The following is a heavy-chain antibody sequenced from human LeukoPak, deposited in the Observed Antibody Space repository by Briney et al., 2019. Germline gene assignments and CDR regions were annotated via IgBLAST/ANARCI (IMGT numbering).Heavy chain of an antibody. CDR1: GGSINSRTYY. CDR2: IYYSGST. Sequence: PSETLSLTCTVSGGSINSRTYYWGWIRQPPGKGLEWIGSIYYSGSTYSNPSLKSRVTISVDTSKNQFSLKLSSVTAADTAVYYCARIPSDTYYIDSWGQGTLVTVSS. J-gene: IGHJ4*02. V-gene: IGHV4-39*07. CDR3: ARIPSDTYYIDS. D-gene: IGHD2-21*02.